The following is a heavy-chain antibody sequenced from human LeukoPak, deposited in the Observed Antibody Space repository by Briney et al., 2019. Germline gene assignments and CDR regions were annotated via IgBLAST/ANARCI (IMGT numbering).Heavy chain of an antibody. CDR1: GCTFSSYW. CDR3: ARGVGQQKPFDY. Sequence: RGSLRLSWAASGCTFSSYWISCGRQAQGKGLEWEANTKPDGSETNYVDSVRGRFTISRDNAKTSLYLQMHRLRAEDTAVYYRARGVGQQKPFDYWGQGTLVTVSS. D-gene: IGHD6-13*01. CDR2: TKPDGSET. V-gene: IGHV3-7*04. J-gene: IGHJ4*02.